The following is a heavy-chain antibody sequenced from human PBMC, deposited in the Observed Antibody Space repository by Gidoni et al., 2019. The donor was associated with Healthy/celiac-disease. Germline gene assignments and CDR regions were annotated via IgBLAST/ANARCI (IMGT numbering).Heavy chain of an antibody. CDR2: THYSGGT. Sequence: QVQLQESGPGLVKPSETLSLTCTVSGGSVSSGSYYWSWIRQPPGKGLEWIGYTHYSGGTNYNPSLKGRVTKSVKTSKNQFSLKLSSGTAAETAVYFWARAWGGAVADYWGQGTLVTVSS. CDR1: GGSVSSGSYY. D-gene: IGHD6-19*01. J-gene: IGHJ4*02. CDR3: ARAWGGAVADY. V-gene: IGHV4-61*01.